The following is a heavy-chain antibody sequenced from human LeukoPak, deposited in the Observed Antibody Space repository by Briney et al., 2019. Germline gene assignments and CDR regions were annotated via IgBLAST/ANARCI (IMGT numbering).Heavy chain of an antibody. V-gene: IGHV1-2*02. J-gene: IGHJ4*02. CDR1: GYSFTDYY. D-gene: IGHD1-14*01. Sequence: ASVKVSCKASGYSFTDYYMHWVRQAPGQGLEWMGWINPNSGVTNYAQRFQGRLTMTRDTSISTAYMELSRLRSDDTAVYYCARETTGESYFDYWGQGTLVTVSS. CDR3: ARETTGESYFDY. CDR2: INPNSGVT.